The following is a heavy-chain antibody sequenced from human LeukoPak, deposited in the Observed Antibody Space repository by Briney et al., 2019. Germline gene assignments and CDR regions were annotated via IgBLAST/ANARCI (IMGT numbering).Heavy chain of an antibody. CDR2: IYYSGST. J-gene: IGHJ4*02. CDR3: ARADKYSYGPGYYFDY. CDR1: GGSISSYY. D-gene: IGHD5-18*01. V-gene: IGHV4-59*01. Sequence: SETLSLTCTVSGGSISSYYWSWIRQPPGKGLEWIGYIYYSGSTNYNPSLKSRVTISVDTSKNQFSLKLSSVTAADTAVYYCARADKYSYGPGYYFDYWGQGTLVTVSS.